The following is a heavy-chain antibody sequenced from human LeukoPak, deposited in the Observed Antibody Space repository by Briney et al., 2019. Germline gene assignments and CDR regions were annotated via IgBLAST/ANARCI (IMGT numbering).Heavy chain of an antibody. Sequence: GALRLSLLVPGFPFCSHWMKWARQGPGEGLEWVGNIKEDGSEKYYVDSVKGRFTISRDNAKKSLYLQMDSLRAEDTAVYYCATHGYSELRYFDWSTNEWGQGTLVTVSS. CDR2: IKEDGSEK. J-gene: IGHJ4*02. CDR1: GFPFCSHW. CDR3: ATHGYSELRYFDWSTNE. D-gene: IGHD3-9*01. V-gene: IGHV3-7*01.